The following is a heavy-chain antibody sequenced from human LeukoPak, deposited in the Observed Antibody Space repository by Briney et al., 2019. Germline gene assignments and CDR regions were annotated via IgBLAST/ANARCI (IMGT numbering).Heavy chain of an antibody. D-gene: IGHD2-2*01. J-gene: IGHJ6*03. CDR3: ARPVDCSSTICTGPMDV. Sequence: PSETLSLTCAVYGGSFQSFYWTWVRQFPGRGLEWIGEIDHIERTKYNPSLKSRLNISIDRSKNQFSLRLASVTAADTAVYFCARPVDCSSTICTGPMDVWGRGTTVTVSS. CDR2: IDHIERT. CDR1: GGSFQSFY. V-gene: IGHV4-34*01.